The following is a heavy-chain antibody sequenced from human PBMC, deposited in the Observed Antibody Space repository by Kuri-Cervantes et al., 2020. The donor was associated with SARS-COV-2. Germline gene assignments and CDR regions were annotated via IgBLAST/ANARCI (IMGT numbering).Heavy chain of an antibody. CDR1: GFTFSSYA. J-gene: IGHJ4*02. D-gene: IGHD3-10*01. V-gene: IGHV3-30-3*01. Sequence: GESLKISCAASGFTFSSYAMHWVRQAPGKGLEWVAVISYDGSNKYYADSVKGRFTNSRDNSKNTLYLQMNSLRAEDTAVYYCAREGMVRGATFFDYWGQGTLVTVSS. CDR3: AREGMVRGATFFDY. CDR2: ISYDGSNK.